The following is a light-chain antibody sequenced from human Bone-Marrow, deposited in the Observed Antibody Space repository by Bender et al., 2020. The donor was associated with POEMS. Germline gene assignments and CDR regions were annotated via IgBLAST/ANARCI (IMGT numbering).Light chain of an antibody. CDR2: EVT. J-gene: IGLJ3*02. Sequence: QSVLTQPPSASGSPGQSVTISCTGTSSDVGRYDYVSWYQHHPGKAPKLMLYEVTKRPSGVPDRFSGSKSGNTASLTVSGLQAEDEADYYCLSYTSSTTWVFGGGTRLTVL. CDR1: SSDVGRYDY. V-gene: IGLV2-8*01. CDR3: LSYTSSTTWV.